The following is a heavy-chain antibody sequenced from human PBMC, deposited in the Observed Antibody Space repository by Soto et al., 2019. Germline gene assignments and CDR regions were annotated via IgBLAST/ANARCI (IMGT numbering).Heavy chain of an antibody. V-gene: IGHV1-8*01. CDR3: GRATVTLSY. Sequence: QVQLVQSGAEVKKPGASVKVSCKASGYTFTSYDINWVRQATGQGLEWMGWMNPNSGNTGYAQKLQGRVNMTTNTSRRTAYIELSSLRSEDTALYFCGRATVTLSYWGQGTLVTVSS. J-gene: IGHJ4*02. CDR1: GYTFTSYD. D-gene: IGHD4-4*01. CDR2: MNPNSGNT.